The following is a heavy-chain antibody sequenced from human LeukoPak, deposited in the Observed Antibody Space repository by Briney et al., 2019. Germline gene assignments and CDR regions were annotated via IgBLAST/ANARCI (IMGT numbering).Heavy chain of an antibody. CDR1: GFTFSSYW. V-gene: IGHV3-74*01. J-gene: IGHJ4*02. CDR2: MNSDGSST. D-gene: IGHD3-9*01. Sequence: GGSLRLSCAASGFTFSSYWMHWVRQAPGKGLVWVSRMNSDGSSTSYADSVKGRFTISRDNAKNSLYLQMSSLRAEDTAIYYCARLYDILTGAFDYWGQGTLVTVSS. CDR3: ARLYDILTGAFDY.